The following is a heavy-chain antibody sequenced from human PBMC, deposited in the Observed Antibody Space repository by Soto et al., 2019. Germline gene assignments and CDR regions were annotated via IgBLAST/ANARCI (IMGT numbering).Heavy chain of an antibody. J-gene: IGHJ4*02. CDR2: INHSGST. CDR3: ARGRWLRFFAY. V-gene: IGHV4-34*01. D-gene: IGHD5-12*01. Sequence: PSETLSLTCAVYGGSFSGYYWSWIRQPPGKGLEWIGEINHSGSTNYNPSLKSRVTISVDTSKSQFSLKLSSVTAADTAVYYCARGRWLRFFAYWGQGTLVTVSS. CDR1: GGSFSGYY.